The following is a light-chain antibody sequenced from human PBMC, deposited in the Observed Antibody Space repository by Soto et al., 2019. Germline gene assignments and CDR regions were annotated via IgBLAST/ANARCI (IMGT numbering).Light chain of an antibody. CDR3: QSYDSSLSGSRV. CDR2: HNS. Sequence: QCVLTQPPSMPGAPGQRVTISCTGSSSNIGAGYDVHWYQQLPGTAPKLLIYHNSNRPSGVPDRFSGSKSGTSASLAITGLQAEDEADYYCQSYDSSLSGSRVFGTGTKVTVL. J-gene: IGLJ1*01. CDR1: SSNIGAGYD. V-gene: IGLV1-40*01.